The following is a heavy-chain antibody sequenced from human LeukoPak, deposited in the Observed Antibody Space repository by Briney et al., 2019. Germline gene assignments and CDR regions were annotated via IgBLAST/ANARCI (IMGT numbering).Heavy chain of an antibody. CDR3: ARQIASAGTAGFDF. J-gene: IGHJ4*02. CDR1: GGSISSYY. V-gene: IGHV4-4*07. CDR2: IYSTGST. D-gene: IGHD6-13*01. Sequence: SETLSLTCTVSGGSISSYYWSWIRQPPGKGLGWIGRIYSTGSTNYNPSLRGRVTMSVDTSKNQFSLRLRSVTAADTAVYYCARQIASAGTAGFDFWGQGALVTVSS.